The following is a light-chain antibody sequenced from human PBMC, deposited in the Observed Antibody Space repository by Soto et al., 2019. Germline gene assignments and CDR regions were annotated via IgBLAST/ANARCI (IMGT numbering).Light chain of an antibody. CDR2: GNS. Sequence: QSVLTQPPSVSGAPGQRVTISCTGSSSNIGAGYDVHWYQQLPGTAPKLLIYGNSNRPSGVPDRFSGSKSGTSASLAITGLDAEDEADYYCQSYDSSLSVSVFGGGTKVTVL. J-gene: IGLJ2*01. CDR1: SSNIGAGYD. CDR3: QSYDSSLSVSV. V-gene: IGLV1-40*01.